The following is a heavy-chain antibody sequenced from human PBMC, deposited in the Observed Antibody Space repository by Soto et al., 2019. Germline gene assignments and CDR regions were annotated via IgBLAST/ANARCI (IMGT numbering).Heavy chain of an antibody. CDR1: GYTFTSYG. J-gene: IGHJ4*02. V-gene: IGHV1-18*01. Sequence: GASVKVSCKASGYTFTSYGVSWVRQAPGQGLEWMGWISAYNGYTNYAQKLQGRVTLTTDTSTSTAYMELRSLRSDDTAVYFCARAPKESGYEMVGQSDYWGQGTLVTVSS. CDR3: ARAPKESGYEMVGQSDY. D-gene: IGHD5-12*01. CDR2: ISAYNGYT.